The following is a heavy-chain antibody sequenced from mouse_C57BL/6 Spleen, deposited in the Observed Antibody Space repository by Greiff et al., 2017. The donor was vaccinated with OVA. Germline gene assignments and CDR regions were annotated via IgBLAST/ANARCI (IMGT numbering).Heavy chain of an antibody. CDR2: IDPSDSET. D-gene: IGHD2-4*01. Sequence: QVQLQQPGAELVRPGSSVKLSCKASGYTFTSYWMHWVKQRPIQGLEWIGNIDPSDSETHYNQKFKEKATWTVDKSSSTAYMQLSSLTSEDSAVYYCARYDYDGYYFDYWGQGTTLTVAS. CDR3: ARYDYDGYYFDY. CDR1: GYTFTSYW. V-gene: IGHV1-52*01. J-gene: IGHJ2*01.